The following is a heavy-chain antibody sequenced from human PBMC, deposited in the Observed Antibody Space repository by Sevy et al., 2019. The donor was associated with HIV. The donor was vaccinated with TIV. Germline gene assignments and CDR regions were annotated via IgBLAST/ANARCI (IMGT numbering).Heavy chain of an antibody. J-gene: IGHJ4*02. D-gene: IGHD1-26*01. CDR2: INTDGKII. Sequence: GGSLRLSCAASGFTFTSDYMHWVRQPPGKGLVWVSHINTDGKIIRYADSVKGRFTTSRDNAKNTLYLQMNSLRAEDTAVYYCARGSRGTFGSWGQGTPVTVSS. V-gene: IGHV3-74*01. CDR1: GFTFTSDY. CDR3: ARGSRGTFGS.